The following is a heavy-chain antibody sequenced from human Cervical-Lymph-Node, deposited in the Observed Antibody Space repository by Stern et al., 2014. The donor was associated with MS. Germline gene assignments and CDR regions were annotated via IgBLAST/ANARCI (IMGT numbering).Heavy chain of an antibody. V-gene: IGHV4-4*02. CDR1: GGSISSSNW. J-gene: IGHJ4*02. CDR3: AREQFGSGYSGYDPYFDY. Sequence: QVQLQDSGPGLVKPSGTLSLTCAVSGGSISSSNWWSWVRQPPGKGLEWXGEIYPSGSTNYNPSLKSRVTISVDKSKNQFSLKLSSVTAADTAVYYCAREQFGSGYSGYDPYFDYWGQGTLVTVSS. D-gene: IGHD5-12*01. CDR2: IYPSGST.